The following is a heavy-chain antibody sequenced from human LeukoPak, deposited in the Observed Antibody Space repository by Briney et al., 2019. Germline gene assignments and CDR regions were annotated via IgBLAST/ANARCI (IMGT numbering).Heavy chain of an antibody. CDR2: ISYDGSNK. CDR1: GFSFSSYG. V-gene: IGHV3-30*18. CDR3: AKSGIPDDP. J-gene: IGHJ5*02. D-gene: IGHD2-21*01. Sequence: PGGSLRLSCAASGFSFSSYGMHWVRQAPGNGLEWVAVISYDGSNKYHADSVKGRFTISRDNSKNTLYLQMNSLRVEDTAVYYCAKSGIPDDPWGQGTLVTVSS.